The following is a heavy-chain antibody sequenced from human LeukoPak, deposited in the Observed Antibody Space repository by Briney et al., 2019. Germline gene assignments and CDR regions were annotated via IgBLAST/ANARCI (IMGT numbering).Heavy chain of an antibody. CDR2: ISADGGTT. CDR3: PKDVSGAGYNWGIFDY. J-gene: IGHJ4*02. CDR1: GVSFDDYA. V-gene: IGHV3-43*02. Sequence: PGGSLRLSCAASGVSFDDYAMHWVRQAPGKGLEWVCGISADGGTTFYAYSVKGRFTFSRKNSKNSLYLQMNSMTTEDTALYSSPKDVSGAGYNWGIFDYWGQGTLVTVSS. D-gene: IGHD5-24*01.